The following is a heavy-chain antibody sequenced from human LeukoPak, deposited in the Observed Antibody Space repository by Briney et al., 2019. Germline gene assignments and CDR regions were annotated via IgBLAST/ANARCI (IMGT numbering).Heavy chain of an antibody. D-gene: IGHD6-19*01. Sequence: GGSLRLSCAASGFTFSNYAMSWVRQAPGKGLEWVSVISGSGGSTYYADSVKGRFTISRDNSKNTLYLQMNSLRAEDTAVYYCGNGKGLAVDVGTWGRGTLVSVSS. CDR3: GNGKGLAVDVGT. V-gene: IGHV3-23*01. J-gene: IGHJ5*02. CDR2: ISGSGGST. CDR1: GFTFSNYA.